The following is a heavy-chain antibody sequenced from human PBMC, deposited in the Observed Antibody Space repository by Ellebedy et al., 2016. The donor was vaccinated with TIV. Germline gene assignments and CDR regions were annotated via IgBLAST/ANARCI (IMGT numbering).Heavy chain of an antibody. Sequence: GSLRLSCAASGFTFNTYGMNWIRQPPGKGLEWIGEIDHSGSTISNPSLQSRVTISVDTTKNQFSLELNSVTAADTAVYYCARNVLIFTFDKWYSDLWGRGTLVTVSS. CDR2: IDHSGST. V-gene: IGHV4-34*01. J-gene: IGHJ2*01. CDR3: ARNVLIFTFDKWYSDL. CDR1: GFTFNTYG. D-gene: IGHD3/OR15-3a*01.